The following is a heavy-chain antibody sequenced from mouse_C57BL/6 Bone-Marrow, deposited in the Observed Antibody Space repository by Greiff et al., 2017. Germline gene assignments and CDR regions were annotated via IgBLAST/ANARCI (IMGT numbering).Heavy chain of an antibody. CDR2: INHSSGYT. Sequence: VQLVESGAELARPGASVKMSCKASGYTFTSYTMHWVKQRPGQGLEWIGYINHSSGYTKYNQKFKDKTTLTAAKSSSTAYMLLSSLTSEDSAVYYCTGLYGLYYGGQGNSLTVTS. V-gene: IGHV1-4*01. CDR3: TGLYGLYY. J-gene: IGHJ2*03. CDR1: GYTFTSYT. D-gene: IGHD1-1*01.